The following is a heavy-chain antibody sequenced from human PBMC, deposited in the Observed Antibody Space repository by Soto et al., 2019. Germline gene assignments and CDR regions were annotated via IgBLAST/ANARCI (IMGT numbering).Heavy chain of an antibody. CDR3: AAELGFGKLSVV. CDR2: IIPLFGTT. D-gene: IGHD3-10*01. CDR1: GDTFKNCV. J-gene: IGHJ6*02. Sequence: QVQVVQSGVEVRRPGSSVKVSCKASGDTFKNCVISWVRQAPGQGLEWMGGIIPLFGTTDFAQRFQGRLTTTTDESTTTAYMELSRLRSEDPATYYCAAELGFGKLSVVRGQGTTVIVSS. V-gene: IGHV1-69*01.